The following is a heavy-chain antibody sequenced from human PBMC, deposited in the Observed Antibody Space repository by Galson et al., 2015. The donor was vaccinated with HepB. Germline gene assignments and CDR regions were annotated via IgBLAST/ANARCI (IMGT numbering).Heavy chain of an antibody. CDR2: IIPIFGTA. D-gene: IGHD6-13*01. J-gene: IGHJ5*02. CDR1: GGTFSSYA. CDR3: ARGGLRGIAAAGTRGWFDP. V-gene: IGHV1-69*06. Sequence: SVTVSCKASGGTFSSYAISWVRQAPGQGLEWMGGIIPIFGTANYAQKFQGRVTVTADKSTSTAYMELSSLRSEDTAVYYCARGGLRGIAAAGTRGWFDPWGQGTLVTVSS.